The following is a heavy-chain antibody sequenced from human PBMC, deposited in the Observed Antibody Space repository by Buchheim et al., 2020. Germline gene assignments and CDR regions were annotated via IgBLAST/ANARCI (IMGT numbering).Heavy chain of an antibody. J-gene: IGHJ1*01. V-gene: IGHV3-48*03. CDR1: EFTLSDYE. CDR3: ASGFH. D-gene: IGHD3-10*01. CDR2: ITTSGYTK. Sequence: EVHLVESGGGSVQPGGSLRLSCAGTEFTLSDYEMHWVRQAPRKGLEWVSSITTSGYTKYYADSVKGRFTISRDNAKNSFYLEMNSLRVEDTALYYCASGFHWGLGTL.